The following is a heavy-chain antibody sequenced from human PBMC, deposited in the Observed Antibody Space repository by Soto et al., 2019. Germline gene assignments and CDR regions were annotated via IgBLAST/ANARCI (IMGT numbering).Heavy chain of an antibody. V-gene: IGHV5-51*01. CDR3: ARGKYGSPGGGWDV. Sequence: GESLKISCKHSGFNFPTFWIAWVRQMPGKGLEWMGTIYPDDSDTRYSPSFQGQVTISADKSIQTAYLQRGSLKASDSALYYCARGKYGSPGGGWDVGGQGTTVPVS. J-gene: IGHJ6*02. CDR1: GFNFPTFW. D-gene: IGHD2-15*01. CDR2: IYPDDSDT.